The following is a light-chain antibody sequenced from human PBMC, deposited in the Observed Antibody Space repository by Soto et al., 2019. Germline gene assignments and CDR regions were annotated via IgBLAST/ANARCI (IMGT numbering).Light chain of an antibody. CDR3: QQRSNWPPVT. V-gene: IGKV3-11*01. J-gene: IGKJ4*01. CDR2: DAS. CDR1: QSVSSY. Sequence: EIVLTQSPATLSLSPGERATLSCRASQSVSSYLAWYQQTPGQAPRLLIYDASNRATGIPARFSGSGSGTDFTLPLRSLEPEDFAIYYCQQRSNWPPVTFGGGTKVEIK.